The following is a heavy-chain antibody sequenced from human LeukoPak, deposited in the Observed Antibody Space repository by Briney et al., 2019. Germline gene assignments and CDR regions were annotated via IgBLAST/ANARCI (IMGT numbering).Heavy chain of an antibody. CDR1: GYTFTSYG. CDR2: ISAYNGNT. J-gene: IGHJ4*02. CDR3: ARSTYYYDSSGYYYFDY. D-gene: IGHD3-22*01. V-gene: IGHV1-18*01. Sequence: ASVKVSCKASGYTFTSYGISWVRQAPGQGLEWMGWISAYNGNTNYAQKLQARVTMTTDTSTSTAYMELRSLRSDDTAVYYCARSTYYYDSSGYYYFDYWGQGTLVTVSS.